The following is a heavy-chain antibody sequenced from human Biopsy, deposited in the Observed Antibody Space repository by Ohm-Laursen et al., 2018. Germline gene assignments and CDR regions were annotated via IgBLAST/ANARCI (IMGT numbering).Heavy chain of an antibody. D-gene: IGHD2-2*01. CDR3: AGDKITYCTSTSCDYFGMDV. CDR2: INYRGNT. V-gene: IGHV4-59*01. CDR1: GASIEDYY. Sequence: VTLSLTCTVSGASIEDYYWTWIRQAPGKTLEWIASINYRGNTNYNPSLKSRVTMSAHTSTNQFSLKLTSVTAADTAVYYWAGDKITYCTSTSCDYFGMDVWGQGTTVTVSS. J-gene: IGHJ6*02.